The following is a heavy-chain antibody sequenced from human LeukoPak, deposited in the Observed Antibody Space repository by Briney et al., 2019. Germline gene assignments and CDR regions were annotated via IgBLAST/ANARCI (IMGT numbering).Heavy chain of an antibody. J-gene: IGHJ4*02. D-gene: IGHD2-2*01. Sequence: GRSLRLSCAASGFTFDDYAMHWVRQAPGKGLEWVSGISWNSGSIGYADSVKGRFTISRDNAKNSLYLQMNSLRAEDTALYYCAKGEYQLLRGLDYWGQGTLVTVSS. V-gene: IGHV3-9*01. CDR2: ISWNSGSI. CDR3: AKGEYQLLRGLDY. CDR1: GFTFDDYA.